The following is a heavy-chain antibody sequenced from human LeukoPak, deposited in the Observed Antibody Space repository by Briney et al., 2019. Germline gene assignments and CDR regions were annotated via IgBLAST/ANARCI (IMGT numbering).Heavy chain of an antibody. CDR3: ARTGYGQAAAGIGD. J-gene: IGHJ4*02. CDR1: GGSISSSY. CDR2: IYYTGST. V-gene: IGHV4-59*08. Sequence: SETLSLTCTVSGGSISSSYWSWIRHPLGKGLEWIGYIYYTGSTNYNPSLKSRVTISADTSKNQFSLKLSSVTAADTAVYYCARTGYGQAAAGIGDWGQGTLVTVSS. D-gene: IGHD6-13*01.